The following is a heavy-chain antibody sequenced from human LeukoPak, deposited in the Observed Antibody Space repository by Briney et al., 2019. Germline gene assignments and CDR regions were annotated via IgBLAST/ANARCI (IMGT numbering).Heavy chain of an antibody. Sequence: SETLSLTCTVSGGSISSSSYYWGWIRQPPGKGLECIGSIYHSGTTYYNPSLKSRVTISVDTSKNQFSLKLSSVTAADTAIYYCASQAILAAADTDYWGQGTLVTVSS. J-gene: IGHJ4*02. CDR1: GGSISSSSYY. CDR2: IYHSGTT. D-gene: IGHD6-13*01. V-gene: IGHV4-39*01. CDR3: ASQAILAAADTDY.